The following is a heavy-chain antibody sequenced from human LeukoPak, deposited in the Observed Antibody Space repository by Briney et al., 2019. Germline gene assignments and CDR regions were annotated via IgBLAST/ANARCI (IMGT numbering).Heavy chain of an antibody. CDR3: AKSDRKAAGLFDY. CDR2: ISYDGSNK. J-gene: IGHJ4*02. V-gene: IGHV3-30*18. D-gene: IGHD6-13*01. CDR1: GFTFSSYG. Sequence: GGSLRLSCAASGFTFSSYGMHWVRQAPGKGLEWVAVISYDGSNKYYADFVKGRFTISRDNSKNTLYLQMNSLRAEDTAVYYCAKSDRKAAGLFDYWGQGTLVTVSS.